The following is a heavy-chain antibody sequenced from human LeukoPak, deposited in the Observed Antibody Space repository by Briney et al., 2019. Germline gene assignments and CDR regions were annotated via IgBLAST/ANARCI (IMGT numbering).Heavy chain of an antibody. Sequence: TGGSLRLSCAASGFTFSDCYISWIRQAPGKGLEWISYISGPSSYTNYADSVKGRFTISRDNAKNSLYLQMNSLRAEDTAVYYCARDHGVSRYALDAFDIWGQGTMVTVSS. CDR1: GFTFSDCY. V-gene: IGHV3-11*06. D-gene: IGHD3-10*01. J-gene: IGHJ3*02. CDR2: ISGPSSYT. CDR3: ARDHGVSRYALDAFDI.